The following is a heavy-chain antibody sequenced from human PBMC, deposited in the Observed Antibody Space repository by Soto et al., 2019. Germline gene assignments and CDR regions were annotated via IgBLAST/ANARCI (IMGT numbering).Heavy chain of an antibody. Sequence: SVKVSCKASGGTLSSYAISWVRQAPGQGLEWMGGIIPIFGTANYAQKFQGRVTITADESTSTAYMELSSLRSEDTAVYYCARELRYSDWFQPDYYYYGMDVCGQGTKVTVYS. CDR2: IIPIFGTA. V-gene: IGHV1-69*13. CDR1: GGTLSSYA. CDR3: ARELRYSDWFQPDYYYYGMDV. D-gene: IGHD3-9*01. J-gene: IGHJ6*02.